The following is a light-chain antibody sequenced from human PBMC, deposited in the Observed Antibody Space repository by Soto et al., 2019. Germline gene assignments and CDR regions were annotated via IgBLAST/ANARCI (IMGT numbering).Light chain of an antibody. CDR2: DVS. CDR3: SSYASNRDAL. V-gene: IGLV2-14*01. J-gene: IGLJ2*01. CDR1: SSDVGAYKY. Sequence: QSVLTQPVSVSGSPGQSITISCTGTSSDVGAYKYVSWYQQHPGKAPRLMIFDVSYRPSGISDRFSGSKSGNTASLTISGLQAEDEADYYCSSYASNRDALFGGGTKLTVL.